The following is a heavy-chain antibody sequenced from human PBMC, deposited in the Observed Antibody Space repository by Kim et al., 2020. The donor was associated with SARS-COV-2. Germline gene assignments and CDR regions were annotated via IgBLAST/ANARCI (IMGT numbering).Heavy chain of an antibody. Sequence: GGSLRLSCGGSGFIFSDYTLHWLRQAPGKGLEWVAVISYGGTLKYHLDSVKGRFSISRDNSKNTLYLQMNSLRPEDTAFYYCARAYSSSWHNFDYWGQGTLVTVSA. D-gene: IGHD6-13*01. CDR3: ARAYSSSWHNFDY. CDR2: ISYGGTLK. J-gene: IGHJ4*02. V-gene: IGHV3-30-3*01. CDR1: GFIFSDYT.